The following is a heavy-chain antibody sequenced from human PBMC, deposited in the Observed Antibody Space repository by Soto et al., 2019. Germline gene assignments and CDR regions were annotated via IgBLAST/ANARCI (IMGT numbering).Heavy chain of an antibody. Sequence: PGGSLRLSCAASGFTFSDYYMSWIRQAPGKGLEWVSYISSSSSYTNYADSVKGRFTISRDNAKNSLYLQMNSLRAEDTAVYYCARGSGLDSSGWTPLLINWGQGTLVTVSS. D-gene: IGHD6-19*01. CDR1: GFTFSDYY. J-gene: IGHJ4*02. CDR2: ISSSSSYT. CDR3: ARGSGLDSSGWTPLLIN. V-gene: IGHV3-11*06.